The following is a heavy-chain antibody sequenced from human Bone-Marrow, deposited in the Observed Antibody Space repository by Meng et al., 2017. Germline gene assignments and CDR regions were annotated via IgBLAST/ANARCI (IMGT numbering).Heavy chain of an antibody. CDR3: VKEWELGSFDY. J-gene: IGHJ4*02. CDR2: IIPIFCTA. D-gene: IGHD1-26*01. V-gene: IGHV1-69*06. Sequence: QVQLGQAGAEGTKTGSSSKAASKASGGTFSSYAISWVRQAPGQGLGWMGGIIPIFCTATYAQKFQGRVTITADKSTSTAYMELSSLRSEDTAVYYCVKEWELGSFDYWGQGTLVTVSS. CDR1: GGTFSSYA.